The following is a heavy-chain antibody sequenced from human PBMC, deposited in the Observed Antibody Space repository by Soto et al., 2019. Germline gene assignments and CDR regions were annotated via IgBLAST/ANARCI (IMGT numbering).Heavy chain of an antibody. V-gene: IGHV4-59*01. CDR3: ARRVKYGSGRRPAYYFDY. CDR1: CGSIISYY. D-gene: IGHD3-10*01. J-gene: IGHJ4*02. CDR2: IYYSGST. Sequence: SETLSLTCTFSCGSIISYYWSWIRQPPGKGLEWIGYIYYSGSTNYNPSLKSRVTISVDTSKNQFSLKLSSVTAADTAMYYCARRVKYGSGRRPAYYFDYWGQGTLVTVSS.